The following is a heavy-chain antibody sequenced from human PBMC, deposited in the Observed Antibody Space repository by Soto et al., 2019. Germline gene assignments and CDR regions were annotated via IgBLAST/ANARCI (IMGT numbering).Heavy chain of an antibody. CDR1: GDSVSSGDYY. J-gene: IGHJ5*02. V-gene: IGHV4-61*08. CDR3: ARVPIDTYMIYWSDP. CDR2: IYFSGRT. D-gene: IGHD3-16*01. Sequence: SETLSLTCTVSGDSVSSGDYYWTWIRQPPGKGLEWVGHIYFSGRTNYIPSLESRVTVSLDTSKNQFSLKLTSVTAADTAVYYCARVPIDTYMIYWSDPWGQGTLVTVSS.